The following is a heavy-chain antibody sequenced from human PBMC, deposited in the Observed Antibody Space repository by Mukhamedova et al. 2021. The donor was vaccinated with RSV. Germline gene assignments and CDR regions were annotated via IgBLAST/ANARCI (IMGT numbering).Heavy chain of an antibody. CDR3: ARDAASAIFYFDF. D-gene: IGHD2-21*01. J-gene: IGHJ4*02. V-gene: IGHV3-66*03. CDR2: IFNSGNT. Sequence: GPGKGLEWVSVIFNSGNTYYADSVKGRFTISRDDSKNTVYLQMTGLTPEDTGVYFCARDAASAIFYFDFLGQGTLAT.